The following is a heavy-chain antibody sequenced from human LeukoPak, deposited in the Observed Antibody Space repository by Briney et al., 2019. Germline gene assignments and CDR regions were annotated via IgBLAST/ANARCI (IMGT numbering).Heavy chain of an antibody. J-gene: IGHJ2*01. CDR2: IRYDGSNK. Sequence: GGSLRLSCAASGFTFSSYGMHWVRQAPGKGLEWVAFIRYDGSNKYYADSVKGRFTISRDNSKNTLYLQMNSLRAEDTAVYYCAREDTSWRYFDLWGRGTLVTVSS. D-gene: IGHD5-18*01. CDR1: GFTFSSYG. V-gene: IGHV3-30*02. CDR3: AREDTSWRYFDL.